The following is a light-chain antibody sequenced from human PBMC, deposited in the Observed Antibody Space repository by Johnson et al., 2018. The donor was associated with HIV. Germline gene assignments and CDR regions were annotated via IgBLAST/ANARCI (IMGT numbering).Light chain of an antibody. CDR1: SSNIGNNY. CDR2: DNN. J-gene: IGLJ1*01. CDR3: GTWDSSLSAYV. V-gene: IGLV1-51*01. Sequence: QSVLTQPPSVSAAPGQRVTISCSGSSSNIGNNYVSWYQHLPGTAPKLLIYDNNKRPSGIPDRFSGSKSGTSATLAITGLQTGEEAYYYCGTWDSSLSAYVVGTGTKVTVL.